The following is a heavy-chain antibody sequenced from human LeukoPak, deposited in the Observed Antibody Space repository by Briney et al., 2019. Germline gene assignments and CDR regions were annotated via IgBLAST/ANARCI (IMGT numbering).Heavy chain of an antibody. D-gene: IGHD3-10*01. CDR1: GYTFTSYY. CDR2: INPSGGST. Sequence: ASVKVSCKASGYTFTSYYMHWVRQAPGQGLEWMGIINPSGGSTSYAQKFQGRVTMTRDMSTSTVYMELSSLRSEDTAVYYCARNMVRGVNFDAFDIWGQGTMVTVSS. J-gene: IGHJ3*02. V-gene: IGHV1-46*01. CDR3: ARNMVRGVNFDAFDI.